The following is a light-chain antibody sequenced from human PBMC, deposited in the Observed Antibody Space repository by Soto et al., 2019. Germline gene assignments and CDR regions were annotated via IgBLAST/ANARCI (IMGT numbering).Light chain of an antibody. Sequence: DIQMTQSPSSLSAFVGDRVTITCRASQSISTYLNWYQQKPGMAPKLLIYATSNFQSGVPSRFSGTRSGAECTLTISSLQPDDFATYYCQQYYSTPYTFGQGTKVDIK. J-gene: IGKJ2*01. CDR2: ATS. CDR3: QQYYSTPYT. CDR1: QSISTY. V-gene: IGKV1-39*01.